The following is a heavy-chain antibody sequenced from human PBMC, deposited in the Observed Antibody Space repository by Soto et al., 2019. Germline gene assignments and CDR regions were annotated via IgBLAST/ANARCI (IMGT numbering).Heavy chain of an antibody. J-gene: IGHJ4*02. CDR2: IYYSGST. V-gene: IGHV4-30-4*01. Sequence: QVQLQESGPGLVKPSQTLSLTCTVSGGSISSGDYYWSCIRQPPGKGLEWIGYIYYSGSTYYNTSLKSRVTISVDTSKNQFSLKLSSVTAADTAVYYCARDWILGLDYWGQGTLVTVSS. CDR1: GGSISSGDYY. CDR3: ARDWILGLDY. D-gene: IGHD5-18*01.